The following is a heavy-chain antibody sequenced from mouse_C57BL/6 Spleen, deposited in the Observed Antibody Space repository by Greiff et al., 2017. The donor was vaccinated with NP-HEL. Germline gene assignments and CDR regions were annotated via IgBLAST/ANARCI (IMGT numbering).Heavy chain of an antibody. CDR2: IDPENGDT. CDR3: TKGSYYYGSSFIDY. Sequence: EVQLQQSGAELVRPGASVKLSCTASGFNIKDDYMHWVKQRPEQGLEWIGWIDPENGDTEYASKFQGKATIPADTSSNTAYLQLSSLTSEDTAVYYCTKGSYYYGSSFIDYWGQGTTLTVSS. V-gene: IGHV14-4*01. CDR1: GFNIKDDY. D-gene: IGHD1-1*01. J-gene: IGHJ2*01.